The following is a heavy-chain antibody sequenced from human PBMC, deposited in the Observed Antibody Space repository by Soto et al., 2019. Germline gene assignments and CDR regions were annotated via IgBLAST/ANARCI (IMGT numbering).Heavy chain of an antibody. CDR1: GGSISSYY. V-gene: IGHV4-59*08. J-gene: IGHJ6*03. CDR3: ASVGVSGYYDILTGYPNLSHYYYYMDV. CDR2: VYCSGST. Sequence: SETLSLTCTVSGGSISSYYWSWIRQPPEKGLEWIRYVYCSGSTNYNPSLKSRVTISVDTSKNQFSLKLSSVTAADTAVYYCASVGVSGYYDILTGYPNLSHYYYYMDVWGQGTTVTISS. D-gene: IGHD3-9*01.